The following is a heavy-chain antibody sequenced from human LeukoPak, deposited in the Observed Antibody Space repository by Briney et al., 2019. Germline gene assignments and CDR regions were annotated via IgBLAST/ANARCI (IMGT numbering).Heavy chain of an antibody. J-gene: IGHJ5*02. CDR1: GGSFSNSY. CDR2: INHSGST. V-gene: IGHV4-34*01. D-gene: IGHD1-26*01. CDR3: ARDPSGSFFNWFDP. Sequence: PSETLSLTCAVYGGSFSNSYWSWIRQPPGKGLEWIGEINHSGSTNYNPSLKSRVTISVDTSKNQFSLKLRSVTAADTAVYYCARDPSGSFFNWFDPRGQGTLVTVSS.